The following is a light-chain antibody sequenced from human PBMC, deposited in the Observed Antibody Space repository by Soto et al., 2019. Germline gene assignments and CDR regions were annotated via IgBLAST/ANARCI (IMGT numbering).Light chain of an antibody. CDR3: QQYYSTPRT. CDR1: QSVLYSSNNKNY. V-gene: IGKV4-1*01. J-gene: IGKJ1*01. Sequence: DIVMTQSPDSLAVSLGERATINCKSSQSVLYSSNNKNYLAWYQQKPRQPPKLLISWASTRESGVPDRFSGSGAGTDFTLTISSLQAEYVAVYYCQQYYSTPRTFGQGTKVEIK. CDR2: WAS.